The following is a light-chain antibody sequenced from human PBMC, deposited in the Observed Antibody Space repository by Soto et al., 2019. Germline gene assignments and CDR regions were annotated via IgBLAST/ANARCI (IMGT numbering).Light chain of an antibody. CDR1: SSDVGGYNY. CDR3: RSYAGSYTFNVV. CDR2: DVS. V-gene: IGLV2-11*01. J-gene: IGLJ2*01. Sequence: QSVLTQPRSVSGSPGQSVTISCTGTSSDVGGYNYVSWYQQHPGKAPKLMIYDVSKRPSGVPDRFSGSKSGNTASLTISGLQAEDEADYYCRSYAGSYTFNVVFGGGTKLTV.